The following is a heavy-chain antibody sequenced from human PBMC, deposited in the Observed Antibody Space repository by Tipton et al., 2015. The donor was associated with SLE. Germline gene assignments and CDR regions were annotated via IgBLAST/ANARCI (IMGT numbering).Heavy chain of an antibody. V-gene: IGHV3-30*04. CDR1: GFTFSSYA. CDR2: ISYDGSNK. CDR3: AGVLSYYYGMDV. Sequence: LSLTCAASGFTFSSYAMHWVRQAPGKGLEWVAVISYDGSNKYYADSVKGRFTISRDNSKNTLYLQMNSLRAEDTAVYYCAGVLSYYYGMDVWGQGTTVTVSS. J-gene: IGHJ6*02. D-gene: IGHD4/OR15-4a*01.